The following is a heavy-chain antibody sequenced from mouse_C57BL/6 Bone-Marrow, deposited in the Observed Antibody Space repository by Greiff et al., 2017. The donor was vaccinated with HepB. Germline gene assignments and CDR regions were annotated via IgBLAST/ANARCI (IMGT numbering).Heavy chain of an antibody. D-gene: IGHD1-1*01. CDR3: ASRDYGSTWYFDV. J-gene: IGHJ1*03. V-gene: IGHV1-7*01. CDR1: GYTFTSYW. Sequence: QVQLQQSGAELAKPGASVKLSCKASGYTFTSYWMHWVKQRPGQGLEWIGYINPSSGYTKYNQKFKDKATLTADKSSSTAYMQLSSLTYEDSAVYYCASRDYGSTWYFDVWGTGTTVTVSS. CDR2: INPSSGYT.